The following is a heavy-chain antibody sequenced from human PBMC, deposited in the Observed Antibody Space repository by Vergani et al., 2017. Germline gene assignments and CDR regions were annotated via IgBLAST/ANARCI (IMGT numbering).Heavy chain of an antibody. Sequence: EVQLVESGGGLVQPGRSLRLSCTASGFTFGDYAMSWVRQAPGKGLEWVSGISGSGRTTEYADSVKGRFNISRDNSENTLYLRINSLRAGDTAVYYCTSRLLGAPVESWGQGTLVIVSS. V-gene: IGHV3-23*04. CDR2: ISGSGRTT. CDR1: GFTFGDYA. J-gene: IGHJ4*02. D-gene: IGHD1-26*01. CDR3: TSRLLGAPVES.